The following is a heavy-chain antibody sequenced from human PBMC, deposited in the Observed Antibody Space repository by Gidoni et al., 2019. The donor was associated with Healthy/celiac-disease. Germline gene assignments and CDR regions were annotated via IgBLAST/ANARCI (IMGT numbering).Heavy chain of an antibody. CDR3: ARVPLTSMVRGVYNWFDP. V-gene: IGHV1-69*01. CDR2: IIPIFGTA. D-gene: IGHD3-10*01. J-gene: IGHJ5*02. CDR1: GGTFSSYA. Sequence: QVQLVQSGAEVKKPGSSVKVSCKASGGTFSSYAISWVRQAPGQGLEWMGGIIPIFGTANYAQKFQGRVTITADESTSTAYMELSSLRSEDTAVYYCARVPLTSMVRGVYNWFDPWGQGTLVTVSS.